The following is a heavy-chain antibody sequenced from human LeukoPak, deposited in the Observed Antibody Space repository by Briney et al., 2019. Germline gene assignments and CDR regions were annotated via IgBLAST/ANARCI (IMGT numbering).Heavy chain of an antibody. J-gene: IGHJ4*02. CDR3: ARGAVRGGTNFDY. CDR2: AYYRSKWFI. Sequence: SQTLSLTSAISGDSVSGSPAVWNWIRQSPSRGLEWLGRAYYRSKWFIDYALSVKGRITITPDTSKNQFSLQLNSVTAEDTAVYYCARGAVRGGTNFDYWGQGTLVTVSS. V-gene: IGHV6-1*01. CDR1: GDSVSGSPAV. D-gene: IGHD3-10*01.